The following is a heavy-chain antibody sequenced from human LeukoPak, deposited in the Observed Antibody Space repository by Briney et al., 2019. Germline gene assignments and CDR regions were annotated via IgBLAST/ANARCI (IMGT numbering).Heavy chain of an antibody. CDR1: GGTFSSYA. CDR2: IIPIFGTA. Sequence: SVKVSCKASGGTFSSYAISWVQQAPGQGLEWMGGIIPIFGTANYAQKFQGRVTITADESTSTAYMELSSLRSEDTAVYYCARAGCSSTSCYNDYYMDVWGKGTTVTVSS. V-gene: IGHV1-69*13. J-gene: IGHJ6*03. CDR3: ARAGCSSTSCYNDYYMDV. D-gene: IGHD2-2*02.